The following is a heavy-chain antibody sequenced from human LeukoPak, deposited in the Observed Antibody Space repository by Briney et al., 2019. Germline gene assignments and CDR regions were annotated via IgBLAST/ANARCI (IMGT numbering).Heavy chain of an antibody. CDR3: ARDRMGHEAAAGTPNYYYYYYMDV. CDR2: IYYSGST. J-gene: IGHJ6*03. CDR1: GGSISSHY. Sequence: SETLSLTCTVSGGSISSHYWSWIRQPPGKGLEWIGYIYYSGSTNYNPSLKSRVTISVDTSKNQFSLKLSSVTAADTAVYYCARDRMGHEAAAGTPNYYYYYYMDVWGKGTTVTVSS. V-gene: IGHV4-59*11. D-gene: IGHD6-13*01.